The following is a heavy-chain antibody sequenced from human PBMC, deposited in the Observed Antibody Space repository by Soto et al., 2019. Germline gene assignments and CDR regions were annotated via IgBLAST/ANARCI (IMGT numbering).Heavy chain of an antibody. CDR1: GGSISRGDYS. CDR3: ATDGLTTVTTRGLYYYYGMDV. D-gene: IGHD4-17*01. J-gene: IGHJ6*02. CDR2: IYYSGST. Sequence: QVQLQESGPGLVKPSQPLSLTCTVSGGSISRGDYSWRWIRQTPGKGLEWIGYIYYSGSTYYNPSLKSRVTISVDTSNNQQSLTLVSVSSADTAVYYCATDGLTTVTTRGLYYYYGMDVWGQGTTVTVS. V-gene: IGHV4-30-4*01.